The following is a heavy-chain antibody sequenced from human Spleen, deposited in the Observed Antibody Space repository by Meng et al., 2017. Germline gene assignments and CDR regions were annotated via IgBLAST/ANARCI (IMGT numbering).Heavy chain of an antibody. D-gene: IGHD5-18*01. CDR1: GGSFSGYY. J-gene: IGHJ4*02. CDR2: INHSGST. Sequence: VQPQQWGAGLLKPSETLSITCAGYGGSFSGYYWSWIRQPPGKGLEWIGEINHSGSTNYNPSLKSRVTISVDTSKNQFSLKLSSVTAADTAVYYCARARQTAMVVDYWGQGTLVTVSS. V-gene: IGHV4-34*01. CDR3: ARARQTAMVVDY.